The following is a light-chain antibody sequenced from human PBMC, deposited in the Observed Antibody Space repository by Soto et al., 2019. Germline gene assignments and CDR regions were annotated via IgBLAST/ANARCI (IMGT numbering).Light chain of an antibody. CDR2: DVS. V-gene: IGLV2-14*03. J-gene: IGLJ1*01. CDR3: SSYAGSNHV. Sequence: QSALTQPASVSGSPGQSITISCTGTSSDVGGYNYVSWYQHHPGKAPKLMIFDVSNRPSGVSNRFSGSKSGNTASLTISGLQPEDEADYYCSSYAGSNHVFGTGTKVTVL. CDR1: SSDVGGYNY.